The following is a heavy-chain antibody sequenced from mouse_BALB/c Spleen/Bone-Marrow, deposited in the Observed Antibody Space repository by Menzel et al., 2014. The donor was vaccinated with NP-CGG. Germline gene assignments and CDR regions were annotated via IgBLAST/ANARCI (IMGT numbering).Heavy chain of an antibody. CDR1: GYAFTNYL. J-gene: IGHJ2*01. CDR3: ARHYRYAYYFDY. V-gene: IGHV1-54*01. D-gene: IGHD2-14*01. Sequence: GGRLGRPGYPEKESCKASGYAFTNYLIEWVKQRPGQGLEWIGVINPGSDATDYSEKFKGKATLTVDTSSSTAYVDLRSLTSEDSAVYYCARHYRYAYYFDYWGQGTTLTVSS. CDR2: INPGSDAT.